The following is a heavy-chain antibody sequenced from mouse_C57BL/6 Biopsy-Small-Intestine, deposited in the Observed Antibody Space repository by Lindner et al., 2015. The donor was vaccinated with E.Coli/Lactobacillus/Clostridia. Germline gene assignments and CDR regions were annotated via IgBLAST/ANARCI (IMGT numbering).Heavy chain of an antibody. CDR3: VRREVYYFDY. J-gene: IGHJ2*01. Sequence: VQLQESGPDLVKSGASVKISCKASGYSFTGNHLNWVKQSPEKSLEWIGEINPSTGSTTFNQKFRAKATLTVDRSSSTAHMVFKNLTSEDSAIYFCVRREVYYFDYWGQGTTLTVSS. V-gene: IGHV1-42*01. CDR1: GYSFTGNH. CDR2: INPSTGST.